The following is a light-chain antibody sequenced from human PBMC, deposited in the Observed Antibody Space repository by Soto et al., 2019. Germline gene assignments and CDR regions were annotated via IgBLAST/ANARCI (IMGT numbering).Light chain of an antibody. J-gene: IGKJ2*01. CDR2: GAS. CDR1: QSVSSN. V-gene: IGKV3-15*01. CDR3: QQYNNWPYT. Sequence: EIVMTQSPATLSVSPGERATLSCRASQSVSSNLAWYQQKPGQAPRLLIYGASTRATGIPARFSGSGSGTELTLTISSLQSGDFAVYYCQQYNNWPYTFGQGTKLEIK.